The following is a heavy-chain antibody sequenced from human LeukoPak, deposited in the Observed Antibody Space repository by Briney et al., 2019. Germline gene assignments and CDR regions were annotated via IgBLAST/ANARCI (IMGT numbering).Heavy chain of an antibody. D-gene: IGHD2-2*01. CDR2: ISGSGGST. Sequence: GGSLRLSCAASGLTFSSYSMSWVRQAPGKGLEWVSAISGSGGSTYYADSVKGRFTISRDNSKNTLYLQMNSLRAEDTAVYYCAKDGGWYQLLRRYYGMDGWGQGTTVTVSS. J-gene: IGHJ6*02. CDR1: GLTFSSYS. CDR3: AKDGGWYQLLRRYYGMDG. V-gene: IGHV3-23*01.